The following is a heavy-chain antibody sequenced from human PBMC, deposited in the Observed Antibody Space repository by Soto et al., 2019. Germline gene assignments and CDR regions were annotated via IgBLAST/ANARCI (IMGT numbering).Heavy chain of an antibody. D-gene: IGHD6-19*01. CDR3: ALMMGSGWYHNPLLVY. CDR2: ISVSGSTA. V-gene: IGHV3-48*03. J-gene: IGHJ4*02. CDR1: GFIFDSYE. Sequence: GGSLRLSCAASGFIFDSYEMNWVRQAPGQGLEWVAYISVSGSTAHYGDSMKGRFSISRDNTKNILYLQMNTLTAEDTATYYCALMMGSGWYHNPLLVYWGQGTPVTVSS.